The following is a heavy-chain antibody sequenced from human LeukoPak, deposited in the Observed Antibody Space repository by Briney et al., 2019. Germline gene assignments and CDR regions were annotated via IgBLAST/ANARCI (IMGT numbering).Heavy chain of an antibody. V-gene: IGHV4-59*01. CDR2: IYYRGST. CDR3: ARAPRGDAFDI. CDR1: GGSMSNYY. J-gene: IGHJ3*02. D-gene: IGHD3-16*01. Sequence: SETLSLTCSVSGGSMSNYYWSWIWQPPGKGLDWIGYIYYRGSTNYNPSLKSRVTISLDTSKNQFSLKVTSVTAADTAVYYCARAPRGDAFDIWGQGTMVTVSS.